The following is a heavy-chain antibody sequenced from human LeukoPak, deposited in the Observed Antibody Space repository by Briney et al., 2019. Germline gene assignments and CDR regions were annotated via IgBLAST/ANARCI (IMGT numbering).Heavy chain of an antibody. J-gene: IGHJ6*03. CDR1: GGSFSGYY. CDR3: ARLQPNRYCSSTSCYQNYYYYYMDV. CDR2: TNHSGST. D-gene: IGHD2-2*01. Sequence: SETLSLTCAVYGGSFSGYYWSWIRQPPGKGLEWIGETNHSGSTNYNPSLKSRVTISVDTSKNQFSLKLSSVTAADTAVYYCARLQPNRYCSSTSCYQNYYYYYMDVWGKGTTVTVSS. V-gene: IGHV4-34*01.